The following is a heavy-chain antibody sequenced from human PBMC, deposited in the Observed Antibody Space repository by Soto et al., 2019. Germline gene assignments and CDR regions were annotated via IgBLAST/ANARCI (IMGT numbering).Heavy chain of an antibody. Sequence: QVQLQQWGAGLSKPSETLSLTCAVFGGSVNSGNYYWSWIRQPPGKGLEWIGEMSHSGGTHFNPSLKSRVTISVDTSKNQFSLKRSSVTAADTALYYCARVERGTATTVVDAFDIWAQGQWSPSLQ. CDR2: MSHSGGT. D-gene: IGHD1-1*01. V-gene: IGHV4-34*01. CDR3: ARVERGTATTVVDAFDI. J-gene: IGHJ3*02. CDR1: GGSVNSGNYY.